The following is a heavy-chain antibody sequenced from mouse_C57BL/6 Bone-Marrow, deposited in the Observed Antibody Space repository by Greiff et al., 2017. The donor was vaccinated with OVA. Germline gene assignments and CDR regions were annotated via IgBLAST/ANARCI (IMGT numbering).Heavy chain of an antibody. CDR1: GYAFSSSW. V-gene: IGHV1-82*01. CDR3: APTWFAY. CDR2: IYPGDGDT. D-gene: IGHD6-5*01. Sequence: VKLVESGPELVKPGASVTISCTASGYAFSSSWMNWVKQRPGRGLEEIGRIYPGDGDTNYNGKFKGKATLTADKSSSTAYMQLSSLTSEDSAVYFCAPTWFAYWGQGTLVTVSA. J-gene: IGHJ3*01.